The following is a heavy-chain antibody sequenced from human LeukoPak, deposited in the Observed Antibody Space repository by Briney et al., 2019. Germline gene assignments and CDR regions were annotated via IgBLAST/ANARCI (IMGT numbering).Heavy chain of an antibody. V-gene: IGHV1-18*01. Sequence: ASVKVSCKASGYTFTSYGISWVRQAPGQGLEWMGWISAYNGNTNYAQKLQVRVTMTTDTSTSTAYMELRSLRSDDTAVYYCAGGYCSGGSCYVPLDYWGQGTLVTVSS. J-gene: IGHJ4*02. CDR3: AGGYCSGGSCYVPLDY. CDR1: GYTFTSYG. CDR2: ISAYNGNT. D-gene: IGHD2-15*01.